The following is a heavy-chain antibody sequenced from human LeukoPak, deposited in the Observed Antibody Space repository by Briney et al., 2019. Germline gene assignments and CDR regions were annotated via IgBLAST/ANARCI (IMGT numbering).Heavy chain of an antibody. V-gene: IGHV3-53*01. J-gene: IGHJ4*02. CDR3: AKDGWDYGGNNYFDY. CDR2: IYSGSST. Sequence: GGSLRLSCAASGVTINNNYMSWVRQAPGKGLEWVSVIYSGSSTYYADSVKGRFTISRDNSKNTLYLQMNSLRAEDTAVYYCAKDGWDYGGNNYFDYWGQGTLVTVSS. CDR1: GVTINNNY. D-gene: IGHD4-23*01.